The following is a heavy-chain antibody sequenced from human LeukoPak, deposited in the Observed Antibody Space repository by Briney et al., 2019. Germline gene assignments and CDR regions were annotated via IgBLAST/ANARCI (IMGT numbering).Heavy chain of an antibody. V-gene: IGHV3-33*01. D-gene: IGHD3-10*01. J-gene: IGHJ3*02. CDR2: IWYDGSNK. Sequence: GGSLRLSCAASGFTFSTYGMHWVRQAPGKGLEWVAVIWYDGSNKYYADSVKGRFTISRDNSKNTLYLQMNSLRAEDTAVYYCARDRGSGGQSPRAQAFDIWGQGTMVTVSS. CDR3: ARDRGSGGQSPRAQAFDI. CDR1: GFTFSTYG.